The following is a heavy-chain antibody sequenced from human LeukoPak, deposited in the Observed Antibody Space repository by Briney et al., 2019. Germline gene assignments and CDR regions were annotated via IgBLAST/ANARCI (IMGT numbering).Heavy chain of an antibody. CDR3: AISQNWRYYGMDV. CDR2: IYYSGST. J-gene: IGHJ6*02. Sequence: SQTLSLTCTVSGGSISSGDYYWSWIRQPPGKGLEWIGYIYYSGSTYYNPSLKSRVTISVDTSKNQFSLKLSSVTAADTAVYYCAISQNWRYYGMDVWGQGTTVTVSS. CDR1: GGSISSGDYY. V-gene: IGHV4-30-4*01. D-gene: IGHD2/OR15-2a*01.